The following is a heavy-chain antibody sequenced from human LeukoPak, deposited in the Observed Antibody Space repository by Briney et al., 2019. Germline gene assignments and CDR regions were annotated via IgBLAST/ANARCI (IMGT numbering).Heavy chain of an antibody. CDR3: AREHSSGWA. CDR1: GFTFSSCG. D-gene: IGHD6-19*01. J-gene: IGHJ5*02. CDR2: IGPTGTDR. V-gene: IGHV3-21*01. Sequence: PGGSLRLSCAASGFTFSSCGFNWVRQAPGKGLEWVSSIGPTGTDRYYADSVRGRFTISRDNAKNSLYLQMNSLRAEDTAVYYCAREHSSGWAWGQGTLVTVSS.